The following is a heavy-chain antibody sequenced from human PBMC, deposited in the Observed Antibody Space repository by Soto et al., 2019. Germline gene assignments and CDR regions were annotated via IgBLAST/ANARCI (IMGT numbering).Heavy chain of an antibody. Sequence: GGSLRLSCAASGFTFSSYAMSWVRQAPGKGLEWVSAISGSGGSTYHADSVKGRFTISRDNSKNTLYLQMNSLRAEDTAVYYCAKEKIDFWSGQTYYYYYMDVWGKGTTVTVSS. V-gene: IGHV3-23*01. CDR2: ISGSGGST. CDR1: GFTFSSYA. D-gene: IGHD3-3*01. CDR3: AKEKIDFWSGQTYYYYYMDV. J-gene: IGHJ6*03.